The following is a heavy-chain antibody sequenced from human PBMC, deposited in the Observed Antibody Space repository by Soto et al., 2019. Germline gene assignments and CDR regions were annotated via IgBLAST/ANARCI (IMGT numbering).Heavy chain of an antibody. Sequence: GGSLRLSCAAPGFPCSSNWMSWVRQAPGKGLEWVANIKQDGSEKYYVDSVKGRFTISRDNAKNSLYLQMNSLRAEDTAVYYCARDLHFDWSWDPYHYSAMDVSGQGTTVAVSS. V-gene: IGHV3-7*05. J-gene: IGHJ6*02. CDR2: IKQDGSEK. CDR3: ARDLHFDWSWDPYHYSAMDV. D-gene: IGHD3-9*01. CDR1: GFPCSSNW.